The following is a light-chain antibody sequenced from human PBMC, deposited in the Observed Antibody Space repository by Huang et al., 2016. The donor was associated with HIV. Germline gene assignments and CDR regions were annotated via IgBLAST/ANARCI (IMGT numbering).Light chain of an antibody. CDR2: GTS. CDR1: QSVSSSY. CDR3: QQCGTSPKT. V-gene: IGKV3-20*01. Sequence: EIVLTQSPGTLYLSPGEKVTLSCRASQSVSSSYLAWYQHKPGQAPRLLIYGTSSRATGVPERFSGSGSGTDFTLTISRLEPEDFAVYYCQQCGTSPKTFGGGTKVEVK. J-gene: IGKJ4*01.